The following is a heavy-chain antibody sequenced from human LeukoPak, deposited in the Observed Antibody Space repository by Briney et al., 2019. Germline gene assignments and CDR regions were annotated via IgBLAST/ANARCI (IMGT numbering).Heavy chain of an antibody. CDR1: GFTFSSYE. V-gene: IGHV3-48*03. CDR3: ARGSKDQDFWSGRRDFYFTMDV. CDR2: ISSSGRTI. Sequence: GGSLRLPCASSGFTFSSYEMNWVRQVPGKGLEWTSYISSSGRTIYYADFVKGRFTIYRDNAKNSLSLQMNSLRAEDTAIYYCARGSKDQDFWSGRRDFYFTMDVWGQGTTITVSS. J-gene: IGHJ6*02. D-gene: IGHD3-3*01.